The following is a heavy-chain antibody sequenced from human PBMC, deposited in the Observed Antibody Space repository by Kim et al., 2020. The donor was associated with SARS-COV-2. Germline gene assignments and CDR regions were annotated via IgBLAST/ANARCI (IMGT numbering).Heavy chain of an antibody. CDR1: GASISSRDYY. CDR2: FYYSGST. V-gene: IGHV4-39*01. Sequence: SETLSLTCTVSGASISSRDYYWGWIRQPPGKGLDWIGSFYYSGSTYSHSSLKSLVTISVDTSKNQYSLKLVSVTAADKAVYYCASQPVAGDLPFDPWGQGILVTVSS. CDR3: ASQPVAGDLPFDP. J-gene: IGHJ5*02. D-gene: IGHD6-19*01.